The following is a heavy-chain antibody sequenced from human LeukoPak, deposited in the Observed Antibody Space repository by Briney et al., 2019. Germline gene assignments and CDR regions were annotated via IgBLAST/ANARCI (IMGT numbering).Heavy chain of an antibody. CDR3: ARSRKPLRITMIVVVIPTGDAFDI. CDR2: IIPIFGTA. CDR1: GGTFSSYA. J-gene: IGHJ3*02. V-gene: IGHV1-69*13. D-gene: IGHD3-22*01. Sequence: SVKVSCKSSGGTFSSYAISWVRQAPGQGLEWMGGIIPIFGTANYAQKFQGRVTITADESTSTAYMELSSLRSEDTAVYYCARSRKPLRITMIVVVIPTGDAFDIWGQGTMVTVSS.